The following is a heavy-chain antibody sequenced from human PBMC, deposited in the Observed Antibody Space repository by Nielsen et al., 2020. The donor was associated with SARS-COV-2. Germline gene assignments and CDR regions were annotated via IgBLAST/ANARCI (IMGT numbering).Heavy chain of an antibody. CDR3: AKDNAYDSSGSDFDY. Sequence: SLKISCAASGFTFDDYAMHWVRQAPGKGLEWVSGISWNSGSIGYADSVKGRFTISRDNAKNSLYLQMNSLRAEDTALYYCAKDNAYDSSGSDFDYWGQGTLVTVSS. D-gene: IGHD3-22*01. CDR2: ISWNSGSI. J-gene: IGHJ4*02. CDR1: GFTFDDYA. V-gene: IGHV3-9*01.